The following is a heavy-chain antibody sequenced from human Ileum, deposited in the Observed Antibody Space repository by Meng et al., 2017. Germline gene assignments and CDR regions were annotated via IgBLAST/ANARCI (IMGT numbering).Heavy chain of an antibody. CDR3: VRGPARETHDFDY. CDR2: IHHSGRT. J-gene: IGHJ4*02. V-gene: IGHV4-34*01. Sequence: QVQLNHWGAGLLKPSETLSLTCAVCGGSFNDYYWSWVRQSPGKGLEWIGQIHHSGRTNYKSSLERRVTISVDTSKSQFSLKLTSVTAADTAMYYCVRGPARETHDFDYWGQGALVTVSS. D-gene: IGHD1-26*01. CDR1: GGSFNDYY.